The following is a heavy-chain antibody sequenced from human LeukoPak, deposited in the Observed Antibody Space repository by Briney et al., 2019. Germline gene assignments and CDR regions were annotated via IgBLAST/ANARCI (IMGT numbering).Heavy chain of an antibody. J-gene: IGHJ3*02. CDR3: ASTRPLRYFDWSDAFDI. CDR2: ISSSSSYI. CDR1: GLTFGSYS. V-gene: IGHV3-21*01. D-gene: IGHD3-9*01. Sequence: GGSLRLSGPASGLTFGSYSMNWVRQAPGKGLDWVSSISSSSSYIYYADSVKGRFTIYRDNAKNSLYLQMNSLRAEDTAVYYCASTRPLRYFDWSDAFDIWGQGTMVTVSS.